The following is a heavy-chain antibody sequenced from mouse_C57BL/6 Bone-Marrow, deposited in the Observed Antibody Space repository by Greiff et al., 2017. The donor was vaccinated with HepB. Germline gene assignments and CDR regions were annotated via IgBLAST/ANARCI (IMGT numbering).Heavy chain of an antibody. J-gene: IGHJ4*01. CDR2: IWSGGST. Sequence: QVQLKESGPGLVQPSQSLSITCTVSGFSLTSYGVHWVRQSPGKGLEWLGVIWSGGSTDYNAAFISRLSISKDNSKSQVFFKMNSLQADDTAIYYCARKGTYSNYVGYYAMDYWGQGTSVTVSS. CDR1: GFSLTSYG. CDR3: ARKGTYSNYVGYYAMDY. D-gene: IGHD2-5*01. V-gene: IGHV2-2*01.